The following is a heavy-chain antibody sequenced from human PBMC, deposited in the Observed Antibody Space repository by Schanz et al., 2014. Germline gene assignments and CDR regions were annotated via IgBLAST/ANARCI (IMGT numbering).Heavy chain of an antibody. CDR1: GFNFHYYG. Sequence: QVLLVESGGGVVQPGGSLRVSCAASGFNFHYYGMHWVRQAPGKGPEWVAFIQLDGSEIYYTDSVEGRFTVSRDNSRNILYLEMNSLRPEDTAVYYCGRRGRQQVAPQDYHYGMDVWGQGTTVSVSS. J-gene: IGHJ6*02. CDR2: IQLDGSEI. CDR3: GRRGRQQVAPQDYHYGMDV. V-gene: IGHV3-30*02. D-gene: IGHD6-13*01.